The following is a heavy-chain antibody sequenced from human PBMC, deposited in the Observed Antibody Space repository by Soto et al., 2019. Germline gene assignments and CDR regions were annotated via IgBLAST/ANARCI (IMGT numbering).Heavy chain of an antibody. CDR2: ISTYNGNT. J-gene: IGHJ4*02. V-gene: IGHV1-18*04. Sequence: HVQLVQSGAEVKKPGASVKVSCKASGYTFTSYGISWVRQAPGQGLEWMGWISTYNGNTNYAQKLQGRVTMTTDTSTSTAYMEVRSLRSDDTAVYYCARDPPRRYSHGQGLDYWGQGTLVTVSS. CDR1: GYTFTSYG. CDR3: ARDPPRRYSHGQGLDY. D-gene: IGHD5-18*01.